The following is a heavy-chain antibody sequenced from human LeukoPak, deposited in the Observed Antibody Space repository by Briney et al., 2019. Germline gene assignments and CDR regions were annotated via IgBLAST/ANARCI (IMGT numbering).Heavy chain of an antibody. Sequence: PGGSLRLSCSASGXTVSSNYMSWVRQAPGKGLEWVSVIYSGGFTYYADSVKGRFTISRDNSKNTLYLQMNSLRAEDTAVYYCARSVTPRYFDYWGQGTLVTVSS. CDR2: IYSGGFT. J-gene: IGHJ4*02. CDR1: GXTVSSNY. V-gene: IGHV3-53*01. D-gene: IGHD4-23*01. CDR3: ARSVTPRYFDY.